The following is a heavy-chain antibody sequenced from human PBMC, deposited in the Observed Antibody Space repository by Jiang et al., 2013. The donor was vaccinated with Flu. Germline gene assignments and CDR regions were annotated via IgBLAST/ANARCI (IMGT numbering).Heavy chain of an antibody. CDR2: ISGGGKTT. V-gene: IGHV3-23*01. CDR1: GFTFSSYA. J-gene: IGHJ4*02. CDR3: TRDSPPTD. Sequence: QLLESGGGLVQPGGSLRLSCAASGFTFSSYAMNWVRQAPGKGLEWVSSISGGGKTTYYADSVKGRFTISSDKAKRTVFLQLNSLRVEDTAIYYCTRDSPPTDWGQGTLVTVSS.